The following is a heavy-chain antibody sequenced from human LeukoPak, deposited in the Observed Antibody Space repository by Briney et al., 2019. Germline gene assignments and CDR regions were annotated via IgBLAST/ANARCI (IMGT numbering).Heavy chain of an antibody. J-gene: IGHJ5*02. V-gene: IGHV1-69*01. Sequence: EASVKVSCKASGGTFSSYAISWVRQAPGQGLEWMGGIIPIFGTANYAQKFQGRVTITADESTSTAYMELSSLRSEDTAVYYCARFATTGRPNWFDPWGQGTLVTVSS. CDR1: GGTFSSYA. CDR2: IIPIFGTA. D-gene: IGHD1-1*01. CDR3: ARFATTGRPNWFDP.